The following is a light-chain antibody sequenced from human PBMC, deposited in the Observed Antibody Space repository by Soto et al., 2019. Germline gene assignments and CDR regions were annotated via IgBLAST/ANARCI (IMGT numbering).Light chain of an antibody. Sequence: DIVMTQSPDSLAVSLGERATINCKSSQSVLYSSNNKNYLAWYQQKPGQPPKLLIYWASTRESGVPDRFSGSGSGRDFALTISSLQAADVAVYYCEQYYSPPPTFGQGTKLEIK. V-gene: IGKV4-1*01. J-gene: IGKJ2*01. CDR3: EQYYSPPPT. CDR1: QSVLYSSNNKNY. CDR2: WAS.